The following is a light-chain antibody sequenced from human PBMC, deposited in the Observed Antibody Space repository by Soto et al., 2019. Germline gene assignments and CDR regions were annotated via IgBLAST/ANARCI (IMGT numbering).Light chain of an antibody. CDR3: MQATPASWT. J-gene: IGKJ1*01. V-gene: IGKV2-24*01. Sequence: DIVMTQTPLSSPVTLGQAASISCRSSQSLVHNDGNTYLSWFQQRPGQPPRLLIYKVSDRFSGVPGRFSGSGAGTDFTLTISRVEAEDVSVYYCMQATPASWTFGQGTKVEI. CDR2: KVS. CDR1: QSLVHNDGNTY.